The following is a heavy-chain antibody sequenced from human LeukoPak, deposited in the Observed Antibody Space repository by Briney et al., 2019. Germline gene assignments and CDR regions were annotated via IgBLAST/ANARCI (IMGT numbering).Heavy chain of an antibody. CDR1: GYTFIGYY. CDR3: ARDHYDILTSYRLPFDY. CDR2: INPNSGGT. J-gene: IGHJ4*02. V-gene: IGHV1-2*02. D-gene: IGHD3-9*01. Sequence: ASVKVSCKASGYTFIGYYIHWVRQAPGQGLEWMGWINPNSGGTNYAQKFQGRVTMTRDTSISTAYMELSRLRSDDTAVYYCARDHYDILTSYRLPFDYWGQGTLVTVSS.